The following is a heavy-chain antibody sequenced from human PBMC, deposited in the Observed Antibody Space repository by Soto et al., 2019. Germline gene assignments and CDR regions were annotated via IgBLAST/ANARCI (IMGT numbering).Heavy chain of an antibody. CDR2: NYYSGST. D-gene: IGHD3-3*01. V-gene: IGHV4-30-4*01. CDR1: GGSISSGDYY. CDR3: ATRTIFVGWDGMDV. J-gene: IGHJ6*04. Sequence: QVQLQESGPGLVKPSQTLSLTCTVSGGSISSGDYYWSWIRQPPGKGLESIGYNYYSGSTYYNPSLKSRVTISVDTSKNQFSLKLSSLTAADTAVYYCATRTIFVGWDGMDVCGKGTTVTVSS.